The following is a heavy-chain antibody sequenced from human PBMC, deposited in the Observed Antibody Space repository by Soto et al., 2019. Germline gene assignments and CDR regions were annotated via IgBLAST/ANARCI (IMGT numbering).Heavy chain of an antibody. CDR2: SRNRGNSYTT. V-gene: IGHV3-72*01. D-gene: IGHD1-20*01. Sequence: LRLSCAASGFTFSDHYMDWVRQAPGKGLEWVGRSRNRGNSYTTEYAASVKGRFTISRDNSKKSLYLQMSSLKTEDTAVYYCATGLIGNSGDYYYGMDVWGQGPTVTVSS. CDR1: GFTFSDHY. CDR3: ATGLIGNSGDYYYGMDV. J-gene: IGHJ6*02.